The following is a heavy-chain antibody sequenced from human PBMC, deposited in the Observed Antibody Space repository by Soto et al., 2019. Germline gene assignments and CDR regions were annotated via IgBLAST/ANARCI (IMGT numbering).Heavy chain of an antibody. V-gene: IGHV2-5*01. CDR1: GFSLSTSGVG. J-gene: IGHJ4*01. CDR2: IYWNDDK. D-gene: IGHD4-4*01. CDR3: ARRPRYSNYVAY. Sequence: SGPTLVNPTQTLTLTCTFSGFSLSTSGVGVGWIRQPPGKALEWLALIYWNDDKRYSPSLKSRLTIAKDTSKNQVVLNMTNMDPVDTATYFCARRPRYSNYVAYWGHGTLVTVSS.